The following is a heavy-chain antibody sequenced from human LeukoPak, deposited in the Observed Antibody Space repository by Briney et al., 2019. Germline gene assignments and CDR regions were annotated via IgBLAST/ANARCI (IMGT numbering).Heavy chain of an antibody. J-gene: IGHJ4*02. CDR1: GFTFTTFG. CDR3: ARDGSGRDIDY. CDR2: ISFDGSVK. D-gene: IGHD1-26*01. Sequence: PGRSLRLSCAASGFTFTTFGWHWVRQAPGKGLVWVAFISFDGSVKHYGDSAKGRFSISRDDSKKTVYMEMNSLRVDDTAEYYCARDGSGRDIDYWGQGTLVTVSS. V-gene: IGHV3-33*01.